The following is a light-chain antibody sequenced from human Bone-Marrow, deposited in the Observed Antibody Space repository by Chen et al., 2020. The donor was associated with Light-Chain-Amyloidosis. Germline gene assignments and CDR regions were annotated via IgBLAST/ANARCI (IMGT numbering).Light chain of an antibody. CDR2: EVT. V-gene: IGLV2-14*01. J-gene: IGLJ1*01. CDR1: SSDVGGDDH. Sequence: QSALSLPASVSGSPGQSITISCPGTSSDVGGDDHVSWYQQHPDKAPKLMIYEVTNRPSWVPDRFAGSKSDNTASLTISGLQTEDEADYFCSSYTITNTLVFGSGTRVTVL. CDR3: SSYTITNTLV.